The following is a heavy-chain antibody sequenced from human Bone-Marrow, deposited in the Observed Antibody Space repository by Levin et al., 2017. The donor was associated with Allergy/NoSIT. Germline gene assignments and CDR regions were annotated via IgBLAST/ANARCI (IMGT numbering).Heavy chain of an antibody. Sequence: GESLKISCAASGFTFSNAWMSWVRQAPGKGLEWVGRIKSKTDGGTTDYAAPVKGRFTISRDDSKNTLYLQMNSLKTEDTAVYYCTTDLPRIAVADWFDPWGQGTLVTVSS. J-gene: IGHJ5*02. CDR1: GFTFSNAW. CDR2: IKSKTDGGTT. CDR3: TTDLPRIAVADWFDP. V-gene: IGHV3-15*01. D-gene: IGHD6-19*01.